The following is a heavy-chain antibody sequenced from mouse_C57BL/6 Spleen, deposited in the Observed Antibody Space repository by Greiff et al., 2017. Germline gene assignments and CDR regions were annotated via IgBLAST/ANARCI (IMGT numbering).Heavy chain of an antibody. D-gene: IGHD4-1*01. CDR1: GYTFTSYW. Sequence: VQLQQPGAELVKPGASVKLSCKASGYTFTSYWMHWVKQRPGRGLEWIGRIDPNSGGTKSNEKFKSKATLTVDQPSSTAYMQLSSLTSEDSAVYYCARWPLTGTWYCDVWGTGTTVTVSS. V-gene: IGHV1-72*01. J-gene: IGHJ1*03. CDR3: ARWPLTGTWYCDV. CDR2: IDPNSGGT.